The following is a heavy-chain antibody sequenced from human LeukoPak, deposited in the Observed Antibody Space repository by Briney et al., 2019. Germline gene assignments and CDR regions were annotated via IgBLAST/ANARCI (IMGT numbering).Heavy chain of an antibody. Sequence: SETLSLTCAVYGGSFSGYYWSWIRQPPGKGLEWIGYVYYTGSTNYNPSLKSRVTMFEDKSKNQFSLRLYSVTVADTAVYYCAREPYDYWGQGTLVTVSS. CDR1: GGSFSGYY. CDR3: AREPYDY. V-gene: IGHV4-4*08. CDR2: VYYTGST. J-gene: IGHJ4*02.